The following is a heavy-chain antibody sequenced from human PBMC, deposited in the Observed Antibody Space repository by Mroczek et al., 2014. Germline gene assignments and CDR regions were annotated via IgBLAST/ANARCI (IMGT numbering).Heavy chain of an antibody. CDR2: INPNSGGT. V-gene: IGHV1-2*02. CDR1: GYTFTGYY. Sequence: VQLVESGAEVKKPGASVKVSCKASGYTFTGYYMHWVRQAPGQGLEWMGWINPNSGGTNYAQKFQGRVTMTRDTSISTAYMELSRLRSDDTAVYYCARVVPAASQQQLVRVFAFDIWGQGTMVTVSS. J-gene: IGHJ3*02. D-gene: IGHD2-2*01. CDR3: ARVVPAASQQQLVRVFAFDI.